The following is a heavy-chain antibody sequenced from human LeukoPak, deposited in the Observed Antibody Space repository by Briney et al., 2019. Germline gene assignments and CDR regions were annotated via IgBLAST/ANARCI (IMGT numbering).Heavy chain of an antibody. CDR1: GSTFSSYA. Sequence: GRSLRLTCAASGSTFSSYAMHWVRQAPGKGLEWVAVISYDGSNKYYADSVKGRFTISRDNSKNTLYLQMNSLRAEDTAVYYCARLATNTDIDYWGQGTLVTVSS. CDR3: ARLATNTDIDY. CDR2: ISYDGSNK. V-gene: IGHV3-30-3*01. J-gene: IGHJ4*02. D-gene: IGHD2-2*02.